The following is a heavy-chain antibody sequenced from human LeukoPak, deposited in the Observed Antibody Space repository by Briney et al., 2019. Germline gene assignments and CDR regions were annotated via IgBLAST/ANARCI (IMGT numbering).Heavy chain of an antibody. D-gene: IGHD1-7*01. Sequence: ASVKVSCKAFGYTFTSNYMHWVRQAPGQGPEWMGVISPSGGSTTYAQKFQGRVTLTRDMSTSTDYLELSSLRAEDTAVYYCAKSPDTWNYGFLEYWGQGTLVTVSS. CDR2: ISPSGGST. CDR3: AKSPDTWNYGFLEY. CDR1: GYTFTSNY. V-gene: IGHV1-46*01. J-gene: IGHJ4*02.